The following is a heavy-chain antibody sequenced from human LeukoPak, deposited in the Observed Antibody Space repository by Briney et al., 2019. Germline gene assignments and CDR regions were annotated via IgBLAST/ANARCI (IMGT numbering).Heavy chain of an antibody. Sequence: PSETLSLTCTVSGGSISSYYWSWIRQPPGKGLEWIGYIYYSGSTNYNPSLKSRVTISVDTSKNQFSLKLSSVTAADTAVYYCARVYDSSGYYQPYYYYYYMDVWGKGTTVTVSS. V-gene: IGHV4-59*01. CDR1: GGSISSYY. CDR3: ARVYDSSGYYQPYYYYYYMDV. J-gene: IGHJ6*03. CDR2: IYYSGST. D-gene: IGHD3-22*01.